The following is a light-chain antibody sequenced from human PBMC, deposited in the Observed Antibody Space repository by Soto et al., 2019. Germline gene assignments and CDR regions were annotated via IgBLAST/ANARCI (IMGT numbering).Light chain of an antibody. J-gene: IGKJ5*01. CDR1: QSFRGL. CDR3: QQRHMWPIT. V-gene: IGKV3-11*01. CDR2: DAY. Sequence: DIVLTQSACTLSLSPGERATLSCRASQSFRGLLAWYQQKPGQAPRLLIYDAYNRATGIPPRFSGSGSGTDFTLTISSLEPEDSAVYYCQQRHMWPITFGQGTRLEIK.